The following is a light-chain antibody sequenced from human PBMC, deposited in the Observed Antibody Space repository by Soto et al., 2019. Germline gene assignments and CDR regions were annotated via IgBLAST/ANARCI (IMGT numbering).Light chain of an antibody. Sequence: DVVMTQSPLSLPVTLGQPASISFRSSQSLVYSDGNTYLNWLQQRPGQSPRRLIYKVSNRDSGVPDRFSGSGSGTDFTLKISRVEAEDVGVYYCMQGTLWPRTFGQGTKLEIK. V-gene: IGKV2-30*01. CDR1: QSLVYSDGNTY. J-gene: IGKJ2*01. CDR2: KVS. CDR3: MQGTLWPRT.